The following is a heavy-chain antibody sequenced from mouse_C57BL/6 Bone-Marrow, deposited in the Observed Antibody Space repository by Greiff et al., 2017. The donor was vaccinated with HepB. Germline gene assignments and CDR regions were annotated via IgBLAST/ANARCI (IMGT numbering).Heavy chain of an antibody. Sequence: QVQLQQPGTELVKPGASVKLSCKASGYTFTSYWMHWVKQRPGQGLEWIGNINPSNGGTNYNEKFKSKATLTVDKSSSTAYMQLSSLTSEDSAVYYCARSHYYYGRSYYAMDYWGQGTSVTVSS. CDR3: ARSHYYYGRSYYAMDY. V-gene: IGHV1-53*01. D-gene: IGHD1-1*01. CDR1: GYTFTSYW. J-gene: IGHJ4*01. CDR2: INPSNGGT.